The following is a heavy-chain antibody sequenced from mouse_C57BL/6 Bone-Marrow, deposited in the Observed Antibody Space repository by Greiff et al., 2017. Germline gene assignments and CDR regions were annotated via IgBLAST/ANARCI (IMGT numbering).Heavy chain of an antibody. D-gene: IGHD2-3*01. V-gene: IGHV5-12*01. CDR2: ISNGGGST. CDR1: GFTFSDYY. J-gene: IGHJ4*01. CDR3: AGPYDGAMDY. Sequence: EVMLVESGGGLVQPGGSLKLSCAASGFTFSDYYMYWVRQTPEKRLEWVAYISNGGGSTYYPDTVKGRFTISRDNAKNTLYLQMSRLKSEDTAMYYCAGPYDGAMDYWGQGTSGTVSS.